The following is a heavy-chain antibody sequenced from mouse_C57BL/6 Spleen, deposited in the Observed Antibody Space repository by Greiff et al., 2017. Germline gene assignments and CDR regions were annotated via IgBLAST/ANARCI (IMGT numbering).Heavy chain of an antibody. CDR1: GYTFTSYW. V-gene: IGHV1-55*01. J-gene: IGHJ4*01. CDR3: ARSVGYDGAKAMDY. D-gene: IGHD2-2*01. CDR2: IYPGSGST. Sequence: QVQLQQPGAELVKPGASVKMSCKASGYTFTSYWITWVKQRPGQGLEWIGDIYPGSGSTNYTEKFKSKATLTVDTSSSTAYMQLSSLTSEDSAVYYCARSVGYDGAKAMDYWGQGTSVTVSS.